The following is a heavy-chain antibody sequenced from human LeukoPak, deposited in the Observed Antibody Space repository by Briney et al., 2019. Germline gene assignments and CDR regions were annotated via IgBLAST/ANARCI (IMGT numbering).Heavy chain of an antibody. D-gene: IGHD2-2*01. CDR1: GYTFTSYG. CDR2: ISAYNGNT. V-gene: IGHV1-18*04. J-gene: IGHJ3*02. Sequence: ASVQVSCKASGYTFTSYGISWVRQAPGHGLEWMGWISAYNGNTNYAQKLQGRVTMTTDTSTSTAYMELRSLRSDDTAVYYCARGNRPADIYGDDAFDIWGQGTMVTVSS. CDR3: ARGNRPADIYGDDAFDI.